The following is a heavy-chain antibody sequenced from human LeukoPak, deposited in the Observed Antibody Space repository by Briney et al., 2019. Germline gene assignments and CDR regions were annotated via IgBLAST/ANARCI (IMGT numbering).Heavy chain of an antibody. CDR1: GFIVSNND. V-gene: IGHV3-53*01. D-gene: IGHD3-22*01. CDR2: IYSGGRT. Sequence: GESLKISCAASGFIVSNNDMSWVRPAPGKGLEWVSLIYSGGRTYYADSVKGRFTISRDNSKNTLYLQMNSLRGEDTAVYYCARGCFYDRSPYCPFDYWGQGTLVTVSS. J-gene: IGHJ4*02. CDR3: ARGCFYDRSPYCPFDY.